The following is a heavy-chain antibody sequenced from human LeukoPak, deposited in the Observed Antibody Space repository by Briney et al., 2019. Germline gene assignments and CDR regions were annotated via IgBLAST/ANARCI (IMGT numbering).Heavy chain of an antibody. Sequence: GGSLRLSCAASGFTFSSYAMSWVRQAPGKGLEWVSAISGSGGSTYYADSVKGRFAISRDNSKNTLYLQMNSLRAEDTAVYYCAKDEADADAFDIWGQGTMVTVSS. CDR1: GFTFSSYA. J-gene: IGHJ3*02. D-gene: IGHD6-25*01. V-gene: IGHV3-23*01. CDR3: AKDEADADAFDI. CDR2: ISGSGGST.